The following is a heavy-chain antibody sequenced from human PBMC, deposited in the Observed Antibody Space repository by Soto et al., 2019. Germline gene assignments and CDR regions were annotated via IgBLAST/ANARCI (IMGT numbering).Heavy chain of an antibody. J-gene: IGHJ4*02. CDR1: AFTVTAYW. CDR2: IISNGSRR. CDR3: ARETYRGFYFDH. Sequence: ESLSLSCEASAFTVTAYWARCVSQARGQGRVWVILIISNGSRRSNSDSVTRRFTVSRENAKNTWYLRMSSLRVEHTALDYCARETYRGFYFDHWGQETLVTAPQ. V-gene: IGHV3-74*01. D-gene: IGHD3-10*01.